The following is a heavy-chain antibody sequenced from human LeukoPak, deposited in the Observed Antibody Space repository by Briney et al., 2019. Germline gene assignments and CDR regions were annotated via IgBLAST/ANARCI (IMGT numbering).Heavy chain of an antibody. J-gene: IGHJ4*02. CDR3: ARVSKQGLKPAADSMGPFDY. Sequence: SETLSLTCAVYGGPFSGYYWSWIRQPPGKGLEWIGEINHSGSTNYNPSLKSRVTIPVDTSKNQFSLKLSSVTAADTAVYYCARVSKQGLKPAADSMGPFDYWGQGTLVTVSS. CDR1: GGPFSGYY. D-gene: IGHD2-2*01. V-gene: IGHV4-34*01. CDR2: INHSGST.